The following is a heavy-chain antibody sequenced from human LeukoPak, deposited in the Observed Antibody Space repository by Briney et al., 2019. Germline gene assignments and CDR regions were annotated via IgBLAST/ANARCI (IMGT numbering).Heavy chain of an antibody. CDR2: IWHSGTT. D-gene: IGHD4-17*01. V-gene: IGHV4-4*02. CDR1: GFIFSDYG. J-gene: IGHJ4*02. Sequence: GSLRLSCAASGFIFSDYGMHWVRQPSGKGLEWIGEIWHSGTTNYNPSLKSRVTISVDNSKNQFSLKLNSVTAADTAVYYCMGADYGGHWGQGTLVTVSS. CDR3: MGADYGGH.